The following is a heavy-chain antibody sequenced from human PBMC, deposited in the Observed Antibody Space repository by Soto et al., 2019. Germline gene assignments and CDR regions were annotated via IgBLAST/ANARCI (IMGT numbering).Heavy chain of an antibody. V-gene: IGHV2-70*01. J-gene: IGHJ4*02. CDR3: ARRAAYSSSYFFDY. D-gene: IGHD6-6*01. CDR2: IDWDGDK. Sequence: SGPTLVNPTQTLTLTCTFSGFSLSTTGMCVSWIRQPPGKALEWLALIDWDGDKYYSTSLKTRLTISKDASKNQVVLTMANMDPVDTATYYCARRAAYSSSYFFDYWGQGTLVTVS. CDR1: GFSLSTTGMC.